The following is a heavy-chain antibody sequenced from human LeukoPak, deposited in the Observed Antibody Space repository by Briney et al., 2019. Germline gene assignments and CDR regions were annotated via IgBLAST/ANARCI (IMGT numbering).Heavy chain of an antibody. CDR2: IRYDGSNK. J-gene: IGHJ5*02. CDR3: AKGDTYYDFWSGYYRWWGFDP. V-gene: IGHV3-30*02. Sequence: GGSLRLSRAASGFTFSSYGMHWVRQAPGKGLEWVAFIRYDGSNKYYADSVKGRFTISRDNSKNTLYLQMNSLRAEDTAVYYCAKGDTYYDFWSGYYRWWGFDPWGQGTLVTVSS. D-gene: IGHD3-3*01. CDR1: GFTFSSYG.